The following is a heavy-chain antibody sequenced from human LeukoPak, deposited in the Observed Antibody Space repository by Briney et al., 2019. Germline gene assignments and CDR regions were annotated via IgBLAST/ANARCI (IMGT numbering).Heavy chain of an antibody. V-gene: IGHV3-20*04. CDR1: GFTLDDYG. CDR2: INWNGGST. CDR3: ARDKTPFYWYFDL. J-gene: IGHJ2*01. Sequence: GGSLRLSCATPGFTLDDYGMSWVRQAPGKGLEKVSGINWNGGSTGYADSVRGRFTISRDNAKNSLYLQMNSLRAEDTAFYYCARDKTPFYWYFDLWGRGTLVTVSS.